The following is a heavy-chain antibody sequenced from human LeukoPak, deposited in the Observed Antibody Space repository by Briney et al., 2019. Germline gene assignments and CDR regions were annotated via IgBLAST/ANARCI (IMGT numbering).Heavy chain of an antibody. J-gene: IGHJ5*02. CDR3: ASDMRRGGSKNWFDP. CDR2: IRYDGSNK. V-gene: IGHV3-30*02. Sequence: GALRLSCAASGFTFSSYGMHWVRQAPGKGLEWVAFIRYDGSNKYYADSVKGRFTISRDNAKNSLYLQMNSLRAEDAAVYYCASDMRRGGSKNWFDPWGQGTLVTVSS. D-gene: IGHD2-15*01. CDR1: GFTFSSYG.